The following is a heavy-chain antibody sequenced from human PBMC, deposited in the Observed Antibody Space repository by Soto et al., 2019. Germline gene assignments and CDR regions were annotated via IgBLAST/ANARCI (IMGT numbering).Heavy chain of an antibody. CDR2: ITNRGGII. CDR1: GFTFSDYY. Sequence: QVQLVESGGGLVKPGGSLRLSCAASGFTFSDYYMSWFRQAPGKGLEWVSDITNRGGIINYADSVKGRFTISRDNAKNSLYLEMSSLGAEDTAVYYCAGKFDRWGQGTLVTVSS. J-gene: IGHJ5*02. V-gene: IGHV3-11*01. CDR3: AGKFDR.